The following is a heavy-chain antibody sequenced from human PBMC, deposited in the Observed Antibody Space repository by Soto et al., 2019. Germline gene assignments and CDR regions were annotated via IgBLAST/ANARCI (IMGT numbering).Heavy chain of an antibody. D-gene: IGHD2-15*01. Sequence: EVQVVESGGGLVQPGGSLTLSCAVSGLTFSNFYMSWVRQAPGKGLEWVAHIKHDGSEKYYVDSVKGRFTISRDNAKNSLFLQMNSLRAEDTAVYYCARDDGYCSGGRCYTKMDYWGQGTLVTVSS. CDR1: GLTFSNFY. V-gene: IGHV3-7*01. J-gene: IGHJ4*02. CDR3: ARDDGYCSGGRCYTKMDY. CDR2: IKHDGSEK.